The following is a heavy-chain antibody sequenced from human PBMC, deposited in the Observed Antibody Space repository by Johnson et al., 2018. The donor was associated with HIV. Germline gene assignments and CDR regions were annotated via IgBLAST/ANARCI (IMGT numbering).Heavy chain of an antibody. V-gene: IGHV3-30*04. CDR2: ISYAGSNK. CDR3: ARPMGAVDECDAFDI. CDR1: GFTFSSYA. D-gene: IGHD1-26*01. J-gene: IGHJ3*02. Sequence: QVQLVESGGGVVQPGRSLRLSCAASGFTFSSYAMHWVRQAPGKGLEWVAVISYAGSNKYYADSVKGRFTISSDNSKNTLYLQMNSLRAEDTAVYYCARPMGAVDECDAFDIWGYGTMVTVSS.